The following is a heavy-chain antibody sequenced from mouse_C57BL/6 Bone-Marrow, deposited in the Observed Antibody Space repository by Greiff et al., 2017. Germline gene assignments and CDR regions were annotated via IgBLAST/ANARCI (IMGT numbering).Heavy chain of an antibody. CDR2: IRNKANGYTT. D-gene: IGHD4-1*02. CDR3: ARSTGTYFDY. V-gene: IGHV7-3*01. CDR1: GFTFTDYY. J-gene: IGHJ2*01. Sequence: EVKVEESGGGLVQPGGSLSLSCAASGFTFTDYYMSWVRQPPGKALEWLGFIRNKANGYTTEYSASVKGRFTISRDNSQSILYLQMNALRAEDSATYYCARSTGTYFDYWGQGTTLTVSS.